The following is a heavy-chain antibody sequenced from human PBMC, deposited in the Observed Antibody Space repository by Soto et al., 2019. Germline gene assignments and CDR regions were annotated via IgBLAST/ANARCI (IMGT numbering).Heavy chain of an antibody. J-gene: IGHJ4*02. CDR1: GFTFSSYG. CDR2: IWDDGSNK. D-gene: IGHD3-22*01. Sequence: QVQLVESGGGVVQPGRSLRLSCAAAGFTFSSYGMHWVRQAPGKGLERVAVIWDDGSNKYYADSVKGRFTISRDNSKNTLYLQMNSLRAEDTAVYYCARDLHYYYDSSGYPGGYWGQGTLVTVSS. CDR3: ARDLHYYYDSSGYPGGY. V-gene: IGHV3-33*01.